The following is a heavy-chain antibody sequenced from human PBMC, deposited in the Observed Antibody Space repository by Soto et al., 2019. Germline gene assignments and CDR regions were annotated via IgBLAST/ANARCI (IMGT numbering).Heavy chain of an antibody. V-gene: IGHV4-34*01. J-gene: IGHJ4*02. Sequence: QVQLQQWGAGLLKPSETLSLTCAVYGGSFSGYYWSWIRQPPGKGLEWIGEINHSGSTKYNPSLKSRVTISVDTSKNQFSLTLSSVTAADTAVYYCARRVVWLRLGGTPYYFDYWGQGTLVTVSS. CDR3: ARRVVWLRLGGTPYYFDY. CDR1: GGSFSGYY. D-gene: IGHD5-12*01. CDR2: INHSGST.